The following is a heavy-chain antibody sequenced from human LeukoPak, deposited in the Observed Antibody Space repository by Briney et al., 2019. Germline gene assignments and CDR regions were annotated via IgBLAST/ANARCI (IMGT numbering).Heavy chain of an antibody. CDR2: INPNSGGT. J-gene: IGHJ5*02. V-gene: IGHV1-2*06. CDR1: GYTFTGYY. D-gene: IGHD2-2*01. Sequence: ASVKVSCKAFGYTFTGYYMHWVRQAPGQGLEWMGRINPNSGGTNYAQKFQGRVTMTRDTSISTAYMELSRLRSDDTAVYYCARELGYCSSTSCRPFDPWGQGTLVTVSS. CDR3: ARELGYCSSTSCRPFDP.